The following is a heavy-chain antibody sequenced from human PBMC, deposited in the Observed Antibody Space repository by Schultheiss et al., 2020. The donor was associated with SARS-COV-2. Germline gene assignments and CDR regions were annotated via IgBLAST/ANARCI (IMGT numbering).Heavy chain of an antibody. CDR2: ISWDGGST. J-gene: IGHJ4*02. V-gene: IGHV3-43D*03. CDR1: GFTFDDYA. CDR3: AKSPRGVVVAATSPFDY. Sequence: GGSLRLSCVASGFTFDDYAMHWVRQAPGKGLEWVSLISWDGGSTYYADSVKGRFTISRDNAKNSLYLQMNSLRAEDTAVYFCAKSPRGVVVAATSPFDYWGQGTLVTVSS. D-gene: IGHD2-15*01.